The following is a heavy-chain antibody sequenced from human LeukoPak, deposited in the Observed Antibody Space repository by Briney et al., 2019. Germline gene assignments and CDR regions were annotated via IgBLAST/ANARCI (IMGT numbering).Heavy chain of an antibody. J-gene: IGHJ3*02. D-gene: IGHD3-9*01. Sequence: GGTLRLSCAASGFIFSSYGMSWVRQAPGKGLEWVSAISGSGGSTYYADSVKGRFTISRDNSKNTLYLQMNSLRAEDTAVYYCAKDGVRVLRYFDWPYGDAFDIWGQGTMVTVSS. CDR2: ISGSGGST. CDR3: AKDGVRVLRYFDWPYGDAFDI. CDR1: GFIFSSYG. V-gene: IGHV3-23*01.